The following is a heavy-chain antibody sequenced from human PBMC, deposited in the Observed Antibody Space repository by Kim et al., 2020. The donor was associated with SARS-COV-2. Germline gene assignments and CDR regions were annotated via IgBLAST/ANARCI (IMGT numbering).Heavy chain of an antibody. V-gene: IGHV4-34*01. CDR2: INHSGST. CDR1: GGSFSGYY. D-gene: IGHD2-15*01. CDR3: ARGGMGYCSGGSCYSLYYYYYYGMDV. J-gene: IGHJ6*02. Sequence: SETLSLTCAVYGGSFSGYYWSWIRQPPGKGLEWIGEINHSGSTNYNPSLKSRVTISVDTSKNQFSLKLSSVTAADTAVYYCARGGMGYCSGGSCYSLYYYYYYGMDVWGQGTTVTVSS.